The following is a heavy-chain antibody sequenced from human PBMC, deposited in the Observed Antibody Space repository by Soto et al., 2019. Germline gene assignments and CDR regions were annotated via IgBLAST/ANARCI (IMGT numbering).Heavy chain of an antibody. D-gene: IGHD5-12*01. Sequence: SETLSLTCTVSGGSVSSGSYYWSWIRQPPGKGLEWIGRIYTSGSTNYNPSLKRRVTMSVDTSKNQFSLKLSSVTAADTAVYYCARGIVATRPYYYCGMDVWGQGTTVTVSS. CDR3: ARGIVATRPYYYCGMDV. V-gene: IGHV4-61*01. J-gene: IGHJ6*02. CDR2: IYTSGST. CDR1: GGSVSSGSYY.